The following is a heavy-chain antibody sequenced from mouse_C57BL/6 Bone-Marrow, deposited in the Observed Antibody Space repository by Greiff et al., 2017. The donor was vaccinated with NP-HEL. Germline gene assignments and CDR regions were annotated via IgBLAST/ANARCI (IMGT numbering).Heavy chain of an antibody. Sequence: VQLKESGPGLVKPSQSLSLTCSVTGYSITSGYYWNWIRQFPGNKLEWMGYISYDGSNNYNPSLKNRISITRDTSKNQFFLKLNSVTTEDTATYYCAMYGRSYGWYFDVWGTGTTVTVSS. CDR3: AMYGRSYGWYFDV. V-gene: IGHV3-6*01. J-gene: IGHJ1*03. D-gene: IGHD1-1*01. CDR1: GYSITSGYY. CDR2: ISYDGSN.